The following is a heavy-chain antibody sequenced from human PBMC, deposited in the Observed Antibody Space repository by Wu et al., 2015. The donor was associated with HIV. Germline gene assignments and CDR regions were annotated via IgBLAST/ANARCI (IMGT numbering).Heavy chain of an antibody. Sequence: QVQLVQSGAEVKKPGASVKVSCKASGYTFTSYDINWVRQATGQGLEWMGWMNPNSGNTGYAQKFQGRVTITTDESTSTAYMELSSLRSEDTAVYYCARVGYSYGFALDYWGQGTLVTVSS. CDR1: GYTFTSYD. D-gene: IGHD5-18*01. CDR2: MNPNSGNT. CDR3: ARVGYSYGFALDY. J-gene: IGHJ4*02. V-gene: IGHV1-8*03.